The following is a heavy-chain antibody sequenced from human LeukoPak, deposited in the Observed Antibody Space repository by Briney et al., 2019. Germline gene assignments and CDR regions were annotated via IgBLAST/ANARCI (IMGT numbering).Heavy chain of an antibody. J-gene: IGHJ4*02. CDR3: ARVLYSSPSSFNY. D-gene: IGHD6-6*01. CDR2: INPNSGGT. V-gene: IGHV1-2*02. CDR1: GYTFTGYY. Sequence: ASVKVSCKASGYTFTGYYMHWVRQAPGQGLEWMGWINPNSGGTNYAQKFQGRVTMTRDTSISTAYMELSRLRSDDTAVYYCARVLYSSPSSFNYWGQGTLVTVSS.